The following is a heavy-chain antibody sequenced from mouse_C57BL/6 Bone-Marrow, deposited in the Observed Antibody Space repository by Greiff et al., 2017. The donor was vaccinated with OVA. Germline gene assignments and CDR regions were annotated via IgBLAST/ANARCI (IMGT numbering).Heavy chain of an antibody. CDR2: ISSGSSTI. J-gene: IGHJ3*01. CDR1: GFTFSDYG. V-gene: IGHV5-17*01. Sequence: EVKLMESGGGLVKPGGSLKLSCAASGFTFSDYGMHWVRQAPEKGLEWVAYISSGSSTIYYADTVKGRFTISRDNAKNPLFLQMTSLRSEDTAMYYGAKGYYDYDGWFAYWGQGTLVTVSA. D-gene: IGHD2-4*01. CDR3: AKGYYDYDGWFAY.